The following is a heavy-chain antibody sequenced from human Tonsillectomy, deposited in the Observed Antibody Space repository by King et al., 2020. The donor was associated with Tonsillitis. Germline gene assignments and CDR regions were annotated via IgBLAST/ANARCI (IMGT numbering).Heavy chain of an antibody. CDR1: GFIFSNYA. D-gene: IGHD1-26*01. J-gene: IGHJ4*02. Sequence: VQLVESGGGLVQPGGSLRLSCAASGFIFSNYAMSLVRQAPGKWLEVSAMSGSGGSTYYADSVKGRFTISRDTSKNPLYLQMNSLRAEDTAVYYCAKSRERGGSYYSTSFDYWGQGAPVTVSS. CDR3: AKSRERGGSYYSTSFDY. CDR2: MSGSGGST. V-gene: IGHV3-23*04.